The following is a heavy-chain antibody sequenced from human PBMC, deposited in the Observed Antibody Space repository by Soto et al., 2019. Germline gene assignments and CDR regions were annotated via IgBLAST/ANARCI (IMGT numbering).Heavy chain of an antibody. D-gene: IGHD6-19*01. CDR1: GDSVSSNSAA. CDR2: TYYRSKWYN. Sequence: PSQTLSLTCAISGDSVSSNSAAWNWIRQSPSRGLEWLGRTYYRSKWYNDYAVSVKSRITTNPDTSKNQFSLQLNSVTPEDTAVYYCASGLGRRGSGRYRGMDVWGQGTTVIVSS. V-gene: IGHV6-1*01. CDR3: ASGLGRRGSGRYRGMDV. J-gene: IGHJ6*02.